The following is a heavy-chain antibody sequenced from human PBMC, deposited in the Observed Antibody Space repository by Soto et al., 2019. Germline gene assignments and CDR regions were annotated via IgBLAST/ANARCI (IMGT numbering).Heavy chain of an antibody. V-gene: IGHV3-23*01. Sequence: EVQLLESGGGLVQPGGSLRLSCAASGFTFSSYAMSWVRQAPGKGLEWVSAISGSGGSTYYADSVKGRFTISRDNSKNTLYLQKNSLRAEDTAVYYCARERGYYDFWSGYSNYYYGMDVWGQGTTVTVSS. CDR2: ISGSGGST. CDR3: ARERGYYDFWSGYSNYYYGMDV. J-gene: IGHJ6*02. D-gene: IGHD3-3*01. CDR1: GFTFSSYA.